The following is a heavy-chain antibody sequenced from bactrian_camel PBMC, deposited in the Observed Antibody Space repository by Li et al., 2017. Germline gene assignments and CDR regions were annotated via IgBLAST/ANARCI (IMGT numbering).Heavy chain of an antibody. V-gene: IGHV3S40*01. CDR2: IMSLGVDT. D-gene: IGHD3*01. Sequence: VQLVESGGGSVQAGGSLKLSCAASGNTNSIYFTGWFRQAPGKGRDGVAIMSLGVDTFYADSVKGRFTLSQNDAKNAAYLQMNTLKPEDTAMYYCAAPKSRFDCYAPSGCLTSPKYWGKGTQVTVS. CDR1: GNTNSIYF. CDR3: AAPKSRFDCYAPSGCLTSPKY. J-gene: IGHJ4*01.